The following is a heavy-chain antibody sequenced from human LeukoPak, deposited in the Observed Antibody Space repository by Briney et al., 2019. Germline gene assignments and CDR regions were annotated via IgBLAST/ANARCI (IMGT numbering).Heavy chain of an antibody. CDR3: ARQYHYYDSSGYSHRC. J-gene: IGHJ4*02. Sequence: PGESLKISCEGSGFSSTNYWIAWVRQLPGKGLEWMWVFYAVDSDTRYSPSFQGQVTISVDKSISTAYLQWSSLKASDTAMYYCARQYHYYDSSGYSHRCWGQGTLVTVSS. CDR2: FYAVDSDT. CDR1: GFSSTNYW. V-gene: IGHV5-51*01. D-gene: IGHD3-22*01.